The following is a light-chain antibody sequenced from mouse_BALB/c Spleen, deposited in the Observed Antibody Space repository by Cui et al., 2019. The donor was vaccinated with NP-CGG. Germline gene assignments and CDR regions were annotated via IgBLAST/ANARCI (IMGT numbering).Light chain of an antibody. V-gene: IGLV1*01. CDR1: TGAVTTSNY. J-gene: IGLJ1*01. CDR2: GTN. CDR3: ALWYSNHWV. Sequence: QAVVTQESALTTSPGETVTPTCRSNTGAVTTSNYANWVQEKPDHLFTGLIGGTNNRAPGVPARFSGSLIEDKAALTITGAQTEDEAIYFCALWYSNHWVFGGGTKLTVL.